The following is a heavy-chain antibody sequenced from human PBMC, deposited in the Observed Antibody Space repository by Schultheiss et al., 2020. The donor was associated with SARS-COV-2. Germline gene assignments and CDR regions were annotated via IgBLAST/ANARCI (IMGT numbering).Heavy chain of an antibody. CDR1: GGSISSGGYY. CDR3: ASEAAVAGLGY. Sequence: SQTLSLTCTVSGGSISSGGYYWSWIRQPPGKELEWIGEINHSGSTNYNPSLKSRVTISVDTSKNQFSLKLSSVTAADTAVYYCASEAAVAGLGYWGQGTLVTVSS. D-gene: IGHD6-19*01. V-gene: IGHV4-61*08. CDR2: INHSGST. J-gene: IGHJ4*02.